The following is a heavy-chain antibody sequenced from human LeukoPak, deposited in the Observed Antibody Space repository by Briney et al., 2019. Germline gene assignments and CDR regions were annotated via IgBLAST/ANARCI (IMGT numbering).Heavy chain of an antibody. CDR3: ARDGSQAWLFDFDY. Sequence: GGSLRLSCAASGFTFSSYSMNWVRQAPGKGLEWVSSISSSSSYIYYADSVKGRFTISRDNAKNSLYLQMNSLRAEDTAVYYCARDGSQAWLFDFDYWGREPWSPSPQ. V-gene: IGHV3-21*01. CDR1: GFTFSSYS. J-gene: IGHJ4*02. CDR2: ISSSSSYI. D-gene: IGHD3-22*01.